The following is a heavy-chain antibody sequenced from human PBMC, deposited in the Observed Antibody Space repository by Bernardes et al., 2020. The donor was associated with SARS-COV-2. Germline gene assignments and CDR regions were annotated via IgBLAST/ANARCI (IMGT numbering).Heavy chain of an antibody. J-gene: IGHJ6*02. Sequence: ASVKVSCKASGYTFTSYDINWVRQATGQGLEWMGWMNPNSGNTGYAQKFQGRVTMTRNTSISTAYMELSSLRSEDTAVYYCARGTGIVLMVYAPYSLDVWGQGTTVTVSS. CDR2: MNPNSGNT. D-gene: IGHD2-8*01. V-gene: IGHV1-8*01. CDR3: ARGTGIVLMVYAPYSLDV. CDR1: GYTFTSYD.